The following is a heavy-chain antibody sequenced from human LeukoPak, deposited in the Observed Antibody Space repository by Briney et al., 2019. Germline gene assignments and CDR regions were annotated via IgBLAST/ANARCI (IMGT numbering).Heavy chain of an antibody. CDR2: IKQDETEK. CDR3: AKGGVWGSSYTGAFDY. J-gene: IGHJ4*02. V-gene: IGHV3-7*01. Sequence: PGGSLRLSCAVFGSGFPFSNAWMSWVRQAPGKGLEWVANIKQDETEKFYLGSVKGRFTISRDNAKNSLYLQMNSLRAEDTAVYYCAKGGVWGSSYTGAFDYWGQGTLVTVSS. D-gene: IGHD3-16*01. CDR1: GFPFSNAW.